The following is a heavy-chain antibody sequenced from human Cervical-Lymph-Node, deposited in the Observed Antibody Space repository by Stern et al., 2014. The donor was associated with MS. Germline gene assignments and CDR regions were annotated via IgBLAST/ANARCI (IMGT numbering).Heavy chain of an antibody. CDR2: MSGHNGVT. Sequence: MQLVESGGGVKKPGASVKVSCKTSGYTFTDYGVTWVRLAPGQGLEWMGWMSGHNGVTNDARKFQDRVTITTDTSTNTAYLDLRSLRADDTAIYYCARDRANYGVFDYWGQGSRVTVSA. J-gene: IGHJ4*02. CDR1: GYTFTDYG. CDR3: ARDRANYGVFDY. V-gene: IGHV1-18*01. D-gene: IGHD4-17*01.